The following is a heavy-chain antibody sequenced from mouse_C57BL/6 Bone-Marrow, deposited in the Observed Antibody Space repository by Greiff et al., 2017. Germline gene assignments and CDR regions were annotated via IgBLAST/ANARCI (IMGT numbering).Heavy chain of an antibody. CDR1: GYTFTSYW. V-gene: IGHV1-64*01. CDR2: IHPNSGST. J-gene: IGHJ3*01. CDR3: ARILNYPWFAY. Sequence: VQLQQPGAELVKPGASVKLSCKASGYTFTSYWMHWVKQRPGQVLEWIGMIHPNSGSTNYNEKFKSKATLTVDKSSSTAYMQLSSLTSEDSAVYYCARILNYPWFAYWGQGTLVTVSA.